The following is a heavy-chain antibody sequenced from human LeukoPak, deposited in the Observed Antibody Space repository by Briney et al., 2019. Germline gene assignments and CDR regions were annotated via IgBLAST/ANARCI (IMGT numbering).Heavy chain of an antibody. D-gene: IGHD3-10*01. CDR3: ATDDSVRGVSFDY. CDR2: FDPEDGET. Sequence: ASVKVSCKASGYTFTSYGISWVRQAPGQGLEWMGGFDPEDGETIYAQKFQGRVTMTEDTSTDTAYMELSSLRSEDTAVYYCATDDSVRGVSFDYWGQGTLVTVSS. J-gene: IGHJ4*02. CDR1: GYTFTSYG. V-gene: IGHV1-24*01.